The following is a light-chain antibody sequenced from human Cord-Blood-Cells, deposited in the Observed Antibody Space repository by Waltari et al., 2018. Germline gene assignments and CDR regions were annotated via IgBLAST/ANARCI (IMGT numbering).Light chain of an antibody. CDR3: QAWDSSTAWV. J-gene: IGLJ2*01. V-gene: IGLV3-1*01. Sequence: SYELTQPPSVSASPGPPASITCSGEDVGDKYASWYQQTPGQSPLLVIYQDSKRPSGIPERFSGSNSGDTATLTSGGTQAMDEADYYCQAWDSSTAWVFGGGTKLTVL. CDR2: QDS. CDR1: DVGDKY.